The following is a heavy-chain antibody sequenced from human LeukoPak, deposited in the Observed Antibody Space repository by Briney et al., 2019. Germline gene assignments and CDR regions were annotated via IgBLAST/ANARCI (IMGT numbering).Heavy chain of an antibody. CDR3: AELGITMIGGV. J-gene: IGHJ6*04. CDR2: ISGSGGRT. CDR1: GFTFSSYA. D-gene: IGHD3-10*02. V-gene: IGHV3-23*01. Sequence: GGSLRLSCAASGFTFSSYAMSWVRQAPGKGLEWVSVISGSGGRTYYADSVKGRFTISRDNSKNTLYLQINSLRAEDTAVYYCAELGITMIGGVWGKGTTVTISS.